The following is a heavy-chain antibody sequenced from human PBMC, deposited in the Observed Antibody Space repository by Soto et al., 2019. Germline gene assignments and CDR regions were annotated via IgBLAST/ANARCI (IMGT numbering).Heavy chain of an antibody. CDR1: GFTFSSYA. D-gene: IGHD6-19*01. CDR2: ISYDGSNK. Sequence: GGSLRLSCAASGFTFSSYAMHWVRQAPGKGLEWVAVISYDGSNKYYADSVKGRFTISRDNSKNTLYLQMNSLRAEDTAVYYCARAVRSSGWIARSYYYYGMDVWVRGTRVSV. V-gene: IGHV3-30-3*01. J-gene: IGHJ6*02. CDR3: ARAVRSSGWIARSYYYYGMDV.